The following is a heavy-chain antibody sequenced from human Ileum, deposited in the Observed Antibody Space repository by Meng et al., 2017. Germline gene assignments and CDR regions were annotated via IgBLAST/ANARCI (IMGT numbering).Heavy chain of an antibody. V-gene: IGHV3-72*01. CDR3: ATIRGSFGD. J-gene: IGHJ4*02. Sequence: GESLKISCAASGFTFSDLFVDWVRQAPGKGLEWVGRIKNRAYSYTTEYGASMKGRFTISRDDSKNSVYLQMNSLKTEDTAVYYCATIRGSFGDWGQGTLVTVSS. CDR1: GFTFSDLF. CDR2: IKNRAYSYTT.